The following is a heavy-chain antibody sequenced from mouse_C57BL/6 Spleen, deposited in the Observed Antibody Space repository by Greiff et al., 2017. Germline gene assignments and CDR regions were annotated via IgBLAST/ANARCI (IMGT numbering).Heavy chain of an antibody. CDR3: ARDGADALFAY. CDR2: ISDGGSYT. Sequence: EVQLVESGGGLVKPGGSLKLSCAASGFTFSSYAMSWVRQTPEKRLEWVATISDGGSYTYYPDNVKGRFTISRDNAKNNLYLQMSHLKSEGTAMYYCARDGADALFAYWGQGTLVTVSA. V-gene: IGHV5-4*01. J-gene: IGHJ3*01. CDR1: GFTFSSYA.